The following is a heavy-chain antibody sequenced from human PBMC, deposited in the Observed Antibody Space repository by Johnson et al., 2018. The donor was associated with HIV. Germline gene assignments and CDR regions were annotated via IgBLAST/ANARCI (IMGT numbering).Heavy chain of an antibody. CDR2: INWNGGST. Sequence: VQLVESGGGVVRPGGSLRLSCAASAFTFKDYGMIWVRQGPGKGLEWVSGINWNGGSTGYADSVKGRCTISRDNGNNSLYLQMNSLRAEDTALYYCARRDSGSLSFDMWGQGTMVTVSS. CDR3: ARRDSGSLSFDM. CDR1: AFTFKDYG. J-gene: IGHJ3*02. V-gene: IGHV3-20*04. D-gene: IGHD1-26*01.